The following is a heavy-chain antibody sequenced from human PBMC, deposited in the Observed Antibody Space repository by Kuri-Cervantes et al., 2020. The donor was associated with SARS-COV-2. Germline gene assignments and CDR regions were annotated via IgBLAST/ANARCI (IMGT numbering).Heavy chain of an antibody. V-gene: IGHV3-21*01. Sequence: GESLKISCVASGFTFSDAWMSWVRQTPGKGLEWVSSISSSSSYIYYADSVKGRFTISRDNAKNSLYLQMNSLRAEDTAVYYCARDHRKWLRLGYYYYMDVWGKGTTVTVSS. CDR1: GFTFSDAW. CDR2: ISSSSSYI. J-gene: IGHJ6*03. CDR3: ARDHRKWLRLGYYYYMDV. D-gene: IGHD5-12*01.